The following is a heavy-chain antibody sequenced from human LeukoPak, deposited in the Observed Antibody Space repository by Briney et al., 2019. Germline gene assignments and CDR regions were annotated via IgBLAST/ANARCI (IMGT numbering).Heavy chain of an antibody. J-gene: IGHJ6*02. CDR3: ARGGMVQPEDYYYGMDV. Sequence: GGSLRLSCAAFGFTFSSYSMNWVRQAPGKGLEWVSSISSSSSYIYYADSVKGRFTISRDNAKNSLYLQMNSLRAEDTAVYYCARGGMVQPEDYYYGMDVWGQGTTVTVSS. V-gene: IGHV3-21*01. CDR1: GFTFSSYS. D-gene: IGHD1-14*01. CDR2: ISSSSSYI.